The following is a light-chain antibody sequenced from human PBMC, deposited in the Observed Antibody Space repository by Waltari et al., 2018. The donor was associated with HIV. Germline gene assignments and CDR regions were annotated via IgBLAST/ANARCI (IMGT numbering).Light chain of an antibody. CDR3: MQALQTPIT. CDR1: QSLLHSNGYNY. Sequence: DIVLTQFPLSLPVTPGEPASMSCRSSQSLLHSNGYNYLDWYLQKPGQSPQLLIYLGSNRASGVPDRISGSGSGTYFTLKISRVEAEDVGVYYCMQALQTPITFGQGTRLEIK. V-gene: IGKV2-28*01. CDR2: LGS. J-gene: IGKJ5*01.